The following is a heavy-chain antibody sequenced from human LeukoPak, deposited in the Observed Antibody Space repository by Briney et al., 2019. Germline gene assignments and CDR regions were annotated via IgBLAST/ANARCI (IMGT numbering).Heavy chain of an antibody. CDR1: GASIDNSNYY. CDR3: ARRRYDFWTTNRRFWPFDP. J-gene: IGHJ5*02. V-gene: IGHV4-39*02. Sequence: PSETLSLTCAVSGASIDNSNYYWGRIRQPPGKDLQWIGCIDYSGSTYYNPSLKSRVTISVDTSKNHFYLKLSSVTAADTAVYYCARRRYDFWTTNRRFWPFDPWGQGTLVTVSS. CDR2: IDYSGST. D-gene: IGHD3-3*01.